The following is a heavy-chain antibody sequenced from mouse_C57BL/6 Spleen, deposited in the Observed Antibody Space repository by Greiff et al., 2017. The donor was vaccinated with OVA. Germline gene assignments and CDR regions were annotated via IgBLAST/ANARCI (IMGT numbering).Heavy chain of an antibody. Sequence: VQLQQSGPELVKPGASVKMSCKASGYTFTDYNMHWVKQSHGKSLEWIGYINPNNGGTSYNQKFKGKATLTVNKSSSTAYMELRSLTSEDSAVYYCARGVYYIYYAMDYWGQGTSVTVSS. J-gene: IGHJ4*01. CDR3: ARGVYYIYYAMDY. D-gene: IGHD2-1*01. CDR2: INPNNGGT. V-gene: IGHV1-22*01. CDR1: GYTFTDYN.